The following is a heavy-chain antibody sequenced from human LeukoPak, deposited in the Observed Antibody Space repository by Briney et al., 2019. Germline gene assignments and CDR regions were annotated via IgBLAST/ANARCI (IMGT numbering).Heavy chain of an antibody. CDR3: ARPSASWWSSSEGLGAFDI. J-gene: IGHJ3*02. D-gene: IGHD6-6*01. V-gene: IGHV5-51*01. CDR2: IYPGDSDT. CDR1: GYSFTNYW. Sequence: GESLKISCKGSGYSFTNYWIAWVRQMPGKGLEWMGIIYPGDSDTRYSPSFQGQVTISADKSISTAYLQWSSLKASDTAMYYCARPSASWWSSSEGLGAFDIWGQGTMVTVSS.